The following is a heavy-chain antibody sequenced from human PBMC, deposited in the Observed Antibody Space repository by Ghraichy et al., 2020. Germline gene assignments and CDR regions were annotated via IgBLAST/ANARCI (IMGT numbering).Heavy chain of an antibody. D-gene: IGHD1-26*01. CDR3: ARVRVRWEIGKYYYYAMDV. V-gene: IGHV1-69*13. J-gene: IGHJ6*02. CDR2: IIPIFGAA. CDR1: GGTFSSYA. Sequence: SVKVSCKASGGTFSSYAVTWVRQAPGQGLEWMGGIIPIFGAANYAQTFQGRLTITADESTSTAYMELRSLRSEDTAVYYCARVRVRWEIGKYYYYAMDVWGQGTTVTVSS.